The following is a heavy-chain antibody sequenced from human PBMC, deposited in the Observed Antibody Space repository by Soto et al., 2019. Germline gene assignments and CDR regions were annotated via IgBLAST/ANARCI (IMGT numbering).Heavy chain of an antibody. D-gene: IGHD1-26*01. Sequence: PGGSLRLSCAASGFTFSSNAMHWVRQAPGKGLEWVAGISYDGKNKYYADYMKGRFTISRDNSKNTLDLQMNSLRIEDTAVYYCARLRGSYSWYFDYWGQGTLVTVSS. J-gene: IGHJ4*02. CDR3: ARLRGSYSWYFDY. V-gene: IGHV3-30*04. CDR2: ISYDGKNK. CDR1: GFTFSSNA.